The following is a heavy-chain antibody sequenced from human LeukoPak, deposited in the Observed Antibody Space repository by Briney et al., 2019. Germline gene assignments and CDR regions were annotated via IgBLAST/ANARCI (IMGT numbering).Heavy chain of an antibody. Sequence: PGGSQRLSCAASGFTFSSYWMSWVRQAPGKGLEWVADIKQDGSEKNYVDSVRGRFTISRDNAKNSLYLQMNSLRAEDTAVYYCARAIGIWSGYSYWGQGTLVTVSS. J-gene: IGHJ4*02. D-gene: IGHD3-3*01. CDR1: GFTFSSYW. CDR2: IKQDGSEK. CDR3: ARAIGIWSGYSY. V-gene: IGHV3-7*01.